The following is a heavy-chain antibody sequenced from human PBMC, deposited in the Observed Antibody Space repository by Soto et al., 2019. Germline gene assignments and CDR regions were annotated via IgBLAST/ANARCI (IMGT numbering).Heavy chain of an antibody. CDR1: GFTFSSYA. Sequence: GGSLRLSCAASGFTFSSYAMSWVRQAPGKGLEWVSAISGSGGSTYYADSVKGRFTISRDNSKNTLYLQMNSLRAEDTAVYYCAKPSIRGRLWLQFDYWGQGTLGTVSS. J-gene: IGHJ4*02. CDR3: AKPSIRGRLWLQFDY. CDR2: ISGSGGST. D-gene: IGHD5-18*01. V-gene: IGHV3-23*01.